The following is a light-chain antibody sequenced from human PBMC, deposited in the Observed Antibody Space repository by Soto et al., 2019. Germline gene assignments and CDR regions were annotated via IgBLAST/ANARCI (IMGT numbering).Light chain of an antibody. CDR1: IVDFVVYNY. CDR3: SSHTISSALQV. V-gene: IGLV2-14*01. CDR2: GVS. Sequence: QSVLTQPASVSGSPGQSITISCTGTIVDFVVYNYVSWYQQHSGKAPKLMIYGVSNRPSGVSNRFSGSKSGNTASLTISGLQADDEADYYCSSHTISSALQVFGTGTKVTVL. J-gene: IGLJ1*01.